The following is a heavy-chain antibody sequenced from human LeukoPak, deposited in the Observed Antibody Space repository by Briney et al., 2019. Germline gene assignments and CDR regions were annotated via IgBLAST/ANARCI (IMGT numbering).Heavy chain of an antibody. J-gene: IGHJ4*02. Sequence: PSETLSLTCTVSGASINSYYWSWIRQPPGKGLEWIGYISHSGTASYSPSVKSRVAISVHKSENQFSLTLSSVTAADTAVYYCARRFVDSSGYYYDDYWGQGILVTVSS. D-gene: IGHD3-22*01. CDR3: ARRFVDSSGYYYDDY. CDR1: GASINSYY. V-gene: IGHV4-59*08. CDR2: ISHSGTA.